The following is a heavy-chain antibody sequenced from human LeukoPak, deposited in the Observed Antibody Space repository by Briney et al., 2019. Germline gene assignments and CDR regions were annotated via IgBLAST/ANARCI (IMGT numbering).Heavy chain of an antibody. Sequence: SETLSLTCTVSGGSISSYYWSWIRQPPGKGLEWIGYIYYSGSTNYNPSLKSRVTISVDTSKNQFSPKLSSVTAADTAVYYCARSMVRGTNWFDPWGQGTLVTVSS. J-gene: IGHJ5*02. CDR2: IYYSGST. CDR1: GGSISSYY. V-gene: IGHV4-59*01. CDR3: ARSMVRGTNWFDP. D-gene: IGHD3-10*01.